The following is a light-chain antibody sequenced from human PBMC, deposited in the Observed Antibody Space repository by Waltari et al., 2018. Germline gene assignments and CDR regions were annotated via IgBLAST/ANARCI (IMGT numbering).Light chain of an antibody. J-gene: IGKJ2*01. CDR3: QQRSNWPYT. V-gene: IGKV3-11*01. Sequence: EIGLTQSPATLSLSPGERANLACRASQTVDTYLAWYQQKPGQAPRLLLFDASSRATGIPAKFSGSGSGTDFTLTVTNLEPEDFAVYYCQQRSNWPYTFGQGTRVEIK. CDR1: QTVDTY. CDR2: DAS.